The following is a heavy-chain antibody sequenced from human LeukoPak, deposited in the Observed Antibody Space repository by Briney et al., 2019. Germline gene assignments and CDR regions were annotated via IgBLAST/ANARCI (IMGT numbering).Heavy chain of an antibody. D-gene: IGHD3-10*01. CDR1: GYTFTSYG. Sequence: ASVKVSCKASGYTFTSYGISWVRQAPGQGLEWMGIINPSGGSTSYAQKFQGRVIMTRDTSTSTVYMELSSLRSEDTAVFYCARDRRSTTMVRGAPLDYWGQGTLVTVSS. CDR3: ARDRRSTTMVRGAPLDY. J-gene: IGHJ4*02. CDR2: INPSGGST. V-gene: IGHV1-46*01.